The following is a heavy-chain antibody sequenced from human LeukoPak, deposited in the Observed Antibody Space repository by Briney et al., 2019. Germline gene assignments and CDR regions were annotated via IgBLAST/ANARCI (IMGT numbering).Heavy chain of an antibody. CDR3: ASIPGPISGSYYFGDY. J-gene: IGHJ4*02. CDR2: ISYDGNNK. D-gene: IGHD1-26*01. V-gene: IGHV3-30*03. CDR1: GFTFSSYG. Sequence: GRSLRLSCAASGFTFSSYGMHWVRQAPGKGLEWVAVISYDGNNKYYADSVKGRFTISRDNSKNTLYLQMNSLRAEDTAVYYCASIPGPISGSYYFGDYWGQGTLVTVSS.